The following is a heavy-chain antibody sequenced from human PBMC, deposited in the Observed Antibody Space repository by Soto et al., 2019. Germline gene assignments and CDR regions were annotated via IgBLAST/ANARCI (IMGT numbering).Heavy chain of an antibody. V-gene: IGHV1-2*02. D-gene: IGHD2-8*02. CDR3: AREISGGGTLNWFDP. CDR1: GYNFSDYY. Sequence: QVQLVQSAAEVKKPGASVKVSCKASGYNFSDYYIHWVRQAPGQGLEWLGWVSPKSGGTNYAQKIKGRVTMTRDTSSNTVYMDLSGLKSDDTAVFYCAREISGGGTLNWFDPWGQGTLVTVSS. CDR2: VSPKSGGT. J-gene: IGHJ5*02.